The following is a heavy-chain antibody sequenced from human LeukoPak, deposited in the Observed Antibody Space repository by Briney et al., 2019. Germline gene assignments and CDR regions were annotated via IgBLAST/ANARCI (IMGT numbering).Heavy chain of an antibody. CDR1: GGSISSYY. V-gene: IGHV4-59*08. CDR3: ARKEVATMRDY. Sequence: SSETLSLTCTVSGGSISSYYWSWIRQPPGKGLEWIGYIYYSGSTNYNPSLKSRVTISVDTSKNQFSLKLSSVTAADTAVYYCARKEVATMRDYWGQGTLVAVSS. CDR2: IYYSGST. D-gene: IGHD5-24*01. J-gene: IGHJ4*02.